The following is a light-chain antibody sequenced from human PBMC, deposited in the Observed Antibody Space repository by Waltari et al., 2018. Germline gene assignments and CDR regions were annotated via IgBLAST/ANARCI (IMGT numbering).Light chain of an antibody. CDR3: CSYGGTIAYVI. CDR2: EVS. V-gene: IGLV2-23*02. Sequence: QSALTQPASVSGSPGQSITISCSGTSSAVGSHDLVSWYQQHPGQAPKLIIFEVSRRPSGVSNRFSGSKSGNTAFLTISGLQAEDEADYYCCSYGGTIAYVIFGGGTKLTVL. CDR1: SSAVGSHDL. J-gene: IGLJ2*01.